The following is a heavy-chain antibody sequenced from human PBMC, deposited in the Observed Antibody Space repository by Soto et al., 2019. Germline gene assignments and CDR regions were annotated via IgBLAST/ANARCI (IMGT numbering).Heavy chain of an antibody. Sequence: ASVKVSCKASGYTFTGFPIHWVRQAPGQRLEWMGWINAGSGKAESAQKFQGRVTINRDTSASTVYMELNSLRPEDTAVYYCARVEIVGFDYWGQGTLVTVSS. CDR3: ARVEIVGFDY. CDR1: GYTFTGFP. CDR2: INAGSGKA. D-gene: IGHD2-2*03. V-gene: IGHV1-3*01. J-gene: IGHJ4*02.